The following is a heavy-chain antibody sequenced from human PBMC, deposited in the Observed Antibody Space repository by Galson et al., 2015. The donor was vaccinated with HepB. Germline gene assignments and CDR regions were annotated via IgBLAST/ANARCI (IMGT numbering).Heavy chain of an antibody. CDR3: ARGDPYCGGDCMGY. CDR1: GYTFTSYA. V-gene: IGHV1-3*01. CDR2: INAGNGNT. D-gene: IGHD2-21*02. Sequence: SVKVSCKASGYTFTSYAMHWVRQAPGQRLEWMEWINAGNGNTKYSQKFQGRVTITRDTSASTAYMELSSLRSEDTAVYYCARGDPYCGGDCMGYWGQGTLVTVSS. J-gene: IGHJ4*02.